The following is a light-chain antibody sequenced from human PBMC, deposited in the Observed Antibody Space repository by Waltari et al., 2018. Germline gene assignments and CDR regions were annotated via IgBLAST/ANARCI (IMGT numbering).Light chain of an antibody. V-gene: IGLV2-8*01. CDR3: SSYAGSNNYV. CDR1: SRYVGGYNY. J-gene: IGLJ1*01. CDR2: EVS. Sequence: QSALTQPPSASGSPGQSVTISCTGTSRYVGGYNYVSWYQQHPGKAPKVMIYEVSKRPSGVPDRFSGSKSGNTASLTVSGLQAEDEADYYCSSYAGSNNYVFGTGTKVTVL.